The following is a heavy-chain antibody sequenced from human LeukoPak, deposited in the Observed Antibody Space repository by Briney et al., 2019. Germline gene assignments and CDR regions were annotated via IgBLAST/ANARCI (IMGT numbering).Heavy chain of an antibody. V-gene: IGHV1-69*06. J-gene: IGHJ6*03. CDR1: GGTFSSYA. CDR3: ARASVVTADYYYYMDV. CDR2: IIPVFGTA. D-gene: IGHD2-21*02. Sequence: ASVKVSCKASGGTFSSYAISWVRQAPGQGLEWMGGIIPVFGTANYAQKFQGRVTVTADKSTSTAYMELSSLRSEDTAVYYCARASVVTADYYYYMDVWGKGTTVTVSS.